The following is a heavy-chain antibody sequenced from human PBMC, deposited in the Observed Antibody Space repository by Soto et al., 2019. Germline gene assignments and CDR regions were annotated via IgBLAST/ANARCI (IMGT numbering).Heavy chain of an antibody. CDR3: AKDLRQWLVTSYYFDY. CDR2: ISGSGGST. CDR1: GFTFSSYA. V-gene: IGHV3-23*01. J-gene: IGHJ4*02. Sequence: GGSLRLSCAASGFTFSSYAMSWVRQAPGKGLEWVSAISGSGGSTYYADSVKGRFTISRDNSKNTLYLQMNSLRAEDTAVYYCAKDLRQWLVTSYYFDYWGQGTLVTVSS. D-gene: IGHD6-19*01.